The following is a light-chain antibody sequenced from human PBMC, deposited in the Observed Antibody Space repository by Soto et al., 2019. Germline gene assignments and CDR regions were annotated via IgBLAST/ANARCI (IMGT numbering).Light chain of an antibody. CDR1: QSVINH. CDR3: KQYNNWPQA. J-gene: IGKJ1*01. CDR2: GAS. Sequence: EIVLTHSPCTLALSPGGRATRPCMASQSVINHLAWYQQKPGQPPRLLISGASTRGTGIPARFSGSWSGTEFTLTISSLQSEDFAVYYCKQYNNWPQAFGQGTKVDIK. V-gene: IGKV3-15*01.